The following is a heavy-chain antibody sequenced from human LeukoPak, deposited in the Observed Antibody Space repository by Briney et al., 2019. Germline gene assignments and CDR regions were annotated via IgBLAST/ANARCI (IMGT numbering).Heavy chain of an antibody. Sequence: PSETLSLTCTVSGGSISSYYWSWIRQPAGKGLEWIGRIYTSGSTNYNPSLKSRVTMSVDTSKNQFSLRLSSVTAADTAVYYCARDGVRGLTFNWFDPRGQGTLVTVSS. D-gene: IGHD3-10*01. J-gene: IGHJ5*02. CDR2: IYTSGST. V-gene: IGHV4-4*07. CDR1: GGSISSYY. CDR3: ARDGVRGLTFNWFDP.